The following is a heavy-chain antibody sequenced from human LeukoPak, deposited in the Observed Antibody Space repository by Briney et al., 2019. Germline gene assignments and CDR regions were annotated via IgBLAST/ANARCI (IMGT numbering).Heavy chain of an antibody. J-gene: IGHJ6*03. CDR2: INPNSGGT. V-gene: IGHV1-2*02. CDR3: ARVLARSDAYYYYYYMDV. CDR1: GYTFTGYY. Sequence: ASVKVSCKASGYTFTGYYMHWVRQAPGQGLEWMGWINPNSGGTNYAQKFQGRVTMTRDTSISTAYMELSRLRSDDTAVYYCARVLARSDAYYYYYYMDVWGKGTTVTVSS. D-gene: IGHD2-15*01.